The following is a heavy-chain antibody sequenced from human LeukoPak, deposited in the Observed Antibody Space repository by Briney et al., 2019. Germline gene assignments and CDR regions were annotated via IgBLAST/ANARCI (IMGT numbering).Heavy chain of an antibody. CDR1: GGSISSYY. CDR3: ARRNGCSLDAFDI. CDR2: IHYSGST. Sequence: PSETLSLTCTVSGGSISSYYWNWIRQPPGKGLEWIGYIHYSGSTNYNPSLKSRVTISVDTSKNQFSLKLSPVTAADTAVYYCARRNGCSLDAFDIWGQGTMVTVSS. V-gene: IGHV4-59*08. J-gene: IGHJ3*02. D-gene: IGHD2-8*01.